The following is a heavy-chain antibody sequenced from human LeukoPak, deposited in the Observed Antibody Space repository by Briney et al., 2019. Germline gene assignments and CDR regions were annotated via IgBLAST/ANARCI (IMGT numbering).Heavy chain of an antibody. CDR3: ARDGVDIVAATTGIFDY. CDR1: GFTFSSYE. Sequence: GGSLRLSCAASGFTFSSYEMNWVRQAPGKGLEWVSYISSSGSTIHYADSVKGRFTISRDNAKNSLYLQMNSLRGEDTAVYYCARDGVDIVAATTGIFDYWGQGTLVTVSS. D-gene: IGHD5-12*01. V-gene: IGHV3-48*03. CDR2: ISSSGSTI. J-gene: IGHJ4*02.